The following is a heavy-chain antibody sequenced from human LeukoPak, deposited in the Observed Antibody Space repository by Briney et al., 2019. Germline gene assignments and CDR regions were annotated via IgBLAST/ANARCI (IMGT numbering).Heavy chain of an antibody. CDR2: INPNTDNDV. D-gene: IGHD6-13*01. Sequence: ASVKVSCKASGYTFTGYYMHWVRQAPGQGLEWMGWINPNTDNDVRYAQNFRGRITVTRDTSISTAYMELSSLTSDDTALYYCARGGYSSSLYDIWGQGSLVTVSS. V-gene: IGHV1-2*02. CDR1: GYTFTGYY. J-gene: IGHJ4*02. CDR3: ARGGYSSSLYDI.